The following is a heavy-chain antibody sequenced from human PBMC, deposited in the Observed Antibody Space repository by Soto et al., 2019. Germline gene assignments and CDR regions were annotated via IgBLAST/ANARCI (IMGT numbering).Heavy chain of an antibody. V-gene: IGHV3-48*01. D-gene: IGHD1-26*01. CDR2: ISGSSSNI. CDR3: ARDPSRGSEWARYLDL. CDR1: GFSFSNYA. Sequence: EVQLVESGGGLVQPGGSLRLSCAASGFSFSNYAMDWVRQAPGKGLEWVSYISGSSSNIRYADSVKGRFTISRDNAKSSVDLQRNSLRADDTAVSYCARDPSRGSEWARYLDLWGRGTLVTVSS. J-gene: IGHJ2*01.